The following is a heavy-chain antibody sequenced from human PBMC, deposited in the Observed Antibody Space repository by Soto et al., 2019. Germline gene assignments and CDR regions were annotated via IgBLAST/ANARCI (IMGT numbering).Heavy chain of an antibody. CDR2: IYYSGNT. D-gene: IGHD5-12*01. V-gene: IGHV4-39*01. CDR3: ARRGGYELWGYYYYGMDV. CDR1: GVTIRNTSSY. J-gene: IGHJ6*02. Sequence: DTLSLTYIGSGVTIRNTSSYWGCNRKPPGKGLEWIGSIYYSGNTYYNPSLKSRVTISVDTAKNQFSLKLSSVTAADTAVYYCARRGGYELWGYYYYGMDVWGQGTTVT.